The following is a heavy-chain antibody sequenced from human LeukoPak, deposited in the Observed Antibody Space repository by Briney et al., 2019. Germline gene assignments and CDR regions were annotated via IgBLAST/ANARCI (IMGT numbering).Heavy chain of an antibody. D-gene: IGHD2-15*01. Sequence: SETLSLTCTVSGGFISSSSYYWGWIRQPPGRGLELIGNIYYSGSTYHNPSLKSRVIISVDTSKNQFSLKLSAVTAADTAVYYCARQTPYLYFDYWGQGTLVTVSS. CDR2: IYYSGST. J-gene: IGHJ4*02. CDR1: GGFISSSSYY. V-gene: IGHV4-39*01. CDR3: ARQTPYLYFDY.